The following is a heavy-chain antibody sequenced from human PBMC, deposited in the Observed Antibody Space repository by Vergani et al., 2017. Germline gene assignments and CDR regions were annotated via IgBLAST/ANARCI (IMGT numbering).Heavy chain of an antibody. J-gene: IGHJ5*02. Sequence: QVQLQESGPGLVKPSQTLSLTCTVSGGSISSGDYYWSWIRQPPGKGLEWIGYIYYSGSTYYNPSLKSRVTISVDTSKNQFSLKLSSVTAADTAVYYRASTPRYYYGSGHWFDPWGQGTLVTVSS. V-gene: IGHV4-30-4*01. CDR2: IYYSGST. CDR1: GGSISSGDYY. D-gene: IGHD3-10*01. CDR3: ASTPRYYYGSGHWFDP.